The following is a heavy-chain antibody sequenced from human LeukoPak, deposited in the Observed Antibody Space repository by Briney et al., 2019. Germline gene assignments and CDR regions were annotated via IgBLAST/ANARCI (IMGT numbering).Heavy chain of an antibody. CDR3: AKVGGLAAAGLEY. CDR1: GFTFSSYG. D-gene: IGHD6-13*01. J-gene: IGHJ4*02. V-gene: IGHV3-30*02. CDR2: IRYDGSNK. Sequence: GGSLRLSCAASGFTFSSYGMHWVRQAPGKGLKWVAFIRYDGSNKYYADSVKGRFTISRDNSKNTLYLQMNSLRAEDTAVYYCAKVGGLAAAGLEYWGQGTVVTVSS.